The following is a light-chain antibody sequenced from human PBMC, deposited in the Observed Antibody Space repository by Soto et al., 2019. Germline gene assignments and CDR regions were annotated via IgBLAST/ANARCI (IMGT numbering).Light chain of an antibody. Sequence: QSVLTQPASVSGSPGQSITISCTGTSSDVGGYNYVSWYQHHAGKAPRLMIYASSNRPSGVSHRFSGSRSGNTASLTISGLQAEDEGGYYCSSYTSGTTLYVFGTGTKLTVL. CDR1: SSDVGGYNY. V-gene: IGLV2-14*01. J-gene: IGLJ1*01. CDR2: ASS. CDR3: SSYTSGTTLYV.